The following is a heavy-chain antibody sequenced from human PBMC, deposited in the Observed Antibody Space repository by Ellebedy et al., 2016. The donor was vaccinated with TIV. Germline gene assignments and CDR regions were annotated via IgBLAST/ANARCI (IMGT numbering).Heavy chain of an antibody. CDR3: AKGMYDFWDPYYYYYYMDV. CDR1: GFTFSSYA. CDR2: ISGSGGST. J-gene: IGHJ6*03. Sequence: GESLKISXAASGFTFSSYAMSWVRQAPGKGLEWVSAISGSGGSTYYADSVKGRFTISRDNSKNTLYLQMNSLRAEDTAVYYCAKGMYDFWDPYYYYYYMDVWGKGTTVTVSS. D-gene: IGHD3-3*01. V-gene: IGHV3-23*01.